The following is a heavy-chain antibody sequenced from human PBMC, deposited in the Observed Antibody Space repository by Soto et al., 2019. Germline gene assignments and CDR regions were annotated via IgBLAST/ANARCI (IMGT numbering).Heavy chain of an antibody. J-gene: IGHJ4*02. D-gene: IGHD3-9*01. CDR1: GGSISSSSYY. CDR3: ARQSFDLLRYFAWLFDY. V-gene: IGHV4-39*01. CDR2: MYYSGST. Sequence: QLQLQESGPGLVKPSETLSLTCTVSGGSISSSSYYWGWIRQPPGKGLEWIWNMYYSGSTYYNPSLKSRVTISVDTSKNQFSLKLSSVTAADTAMYYCARQSFDLLRYFAWLFDYWGQGTLVTVSS.